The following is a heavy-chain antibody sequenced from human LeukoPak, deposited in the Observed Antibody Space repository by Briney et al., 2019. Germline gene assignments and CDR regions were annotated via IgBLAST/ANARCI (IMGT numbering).Heavy chain of an antibody. J-gene: IGHJ3*02. D-gene: IGHD6-13*01. Sequence: GSLRLSCAASGFTFSSYAMHWVRQAPGKGLEWVAVISYDGSNKYYADSVKGRFTISRDNSKNTLYLQMNSPRAEDTAVYYCARDRAAAGTGGDDAFDIWGQGTMVTVSS. CDR2: ISYDGSNK. CDR3: ARDRAAAGTGGDDAFDI. CDR1: GFTFSSYA. V-gene: IGHV3-30-3*01.